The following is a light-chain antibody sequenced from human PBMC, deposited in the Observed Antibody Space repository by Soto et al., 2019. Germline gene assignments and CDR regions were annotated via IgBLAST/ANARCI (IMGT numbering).Light chain of an antibody. V-gene: IGKV1-39*01. CDR3: QQLNSYLT. J-gene: IGKJ3*01. CDR1: QSISSY. CDR2: AAS. Sequence: DIQMTQSPSSLSASVGDRVTITCRASQSISSYLNWYQQKPGKAPKLLIYAASSLQSGVPSRFSGSGSGTDFTLTISSLQPEDFATYYCQQLNSYLTFGPGTKVDIK.